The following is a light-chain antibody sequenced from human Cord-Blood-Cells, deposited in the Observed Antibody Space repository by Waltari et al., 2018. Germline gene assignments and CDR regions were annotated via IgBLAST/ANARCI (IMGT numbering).Light chain of an antibody. J-gene: IGLJ1*01. CDR3: CSYADSYTFF. CDR2: DVS. CDR1: STAVGGYNY. Sequence: QSLMTQPRSASGSPGQSVTISCTGTSTAVGGYNYLTWYQQHPGKAPKLMIYDVSNRPPGVLHRGSCSKSCDTASLIIAGVQAEDDADYYCCSYADSYTFFFGTGTKLTVL. V-gene: IGLV2-11*01.